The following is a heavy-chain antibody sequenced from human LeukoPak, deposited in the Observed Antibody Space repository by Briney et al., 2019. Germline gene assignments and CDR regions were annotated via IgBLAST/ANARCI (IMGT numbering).Heavy chain of an antibody. J-gene: IGHJ3*02. Sequence: GASVNVSCKTSGYTFTTCAVHWVRQVPGQRLEWMGRIHADSGNTKYSQKLQGRVTIARDTSASTIYMELSSLRFEDTAVYFCTIGLAGDWDAFDIWGLGTMVTVSS. D-gene: IGHD3/OR15-3a*01. CDR1: GYTFTTCA. CDR3: TIGLAGDWDAFDI. V-gene: IGHV1-3*01. CDR2: IHADSGNT.